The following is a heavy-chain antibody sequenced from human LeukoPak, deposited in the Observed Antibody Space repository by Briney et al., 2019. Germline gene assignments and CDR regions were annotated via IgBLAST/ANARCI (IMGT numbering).Heavy chain of an antibody. CDR2: ISYDGSNK. V-gene: IGHV3-30-3*01. D-gene: IGHD1-26*01. CDR3: ARAPYTTLMGATGFFDF. Sequence: AGGSLRLSCAASGFTFCSYAMHCVRQAPGKGLEWVAVISYDGSNKYYADSVKGRFTISRDNSKNTLYLQMNSLRAEDTAVYYCARAPYTTLMGATGFFDFWGQGTLVTVSS. CDR1: GFTFCSYA. J-gene: IGHJ4*02.